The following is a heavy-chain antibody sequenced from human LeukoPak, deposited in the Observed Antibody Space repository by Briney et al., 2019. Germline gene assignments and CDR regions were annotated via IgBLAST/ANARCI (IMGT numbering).Heavy chain of an antibody. Sequence: SVKVSCKASGGTFSSYAISWVRQAPGQGLEWMGRIIPILGIANYAQKSQGRVTITADKSTSTAYMELSSLRSEDTAVYYCARQTSSSSGGGAFDIWGQGTMVTVSS. D-gene: IGHD6-6*01. CDR1: GGTFSSYA. CDR2: IIPILGIA. V-gene: IGHV1-69*04. CDR3: ARQTSSSSGGGAFDI. J-gene: IGHJ3*02.